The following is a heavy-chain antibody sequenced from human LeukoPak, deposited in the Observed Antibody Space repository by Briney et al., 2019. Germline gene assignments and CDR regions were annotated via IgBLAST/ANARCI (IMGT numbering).Heavy chain of an antibody. CDR3: AREGVLLWFGELTLGWSDP. V-gene: IGHV3-33*01. CDR1: GFTFSSYG. CDR2: IWYDGSNK. Sequence: GRSLRLSCAASGFTFSSYGMHWVRQAPGKGLEWVAVIWYDGSNKYYADSVKGRFTISRDNSKNTLYLQMNSLRAEDTAVYYCAREGVLLWFGELTLGWSDPWGQGTLVTVSS. J-gene: IGHJ5*02. D-gene: IGHD3-10*01.